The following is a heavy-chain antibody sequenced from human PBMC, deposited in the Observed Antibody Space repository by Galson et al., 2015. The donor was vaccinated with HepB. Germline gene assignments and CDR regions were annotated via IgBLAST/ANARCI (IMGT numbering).Heavy chain of an antibody. V-gene: IGHV3-7*01. D-gene: IGHD2-2*01. CDR3: ARAKYGPEY. Sequence: SLRLSCAVSGFTFSSYWMSWVRQAPEKGPEWVANIKEDGSEGYYVDSVEGRFTISRDNAKNLLYLQMNSLRAEDTALYYCARAKYGPEYWGQGTLVTVSS. J-gene: IGHJ4*02. CDR1: GFTFSSYW. CDR2: IKEDGSEG.